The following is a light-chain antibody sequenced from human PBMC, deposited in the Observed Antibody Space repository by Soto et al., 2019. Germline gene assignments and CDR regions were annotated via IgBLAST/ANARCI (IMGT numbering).Light chain of an antibody. J-gene: IGLJ1*01. CDR3: SSYTISSTYV. V-gene: IGLV2-18*02. Sequence: QPVLTQPPSVSGSPGQSVAISCTGTSSDVGSYNRVSWYQQPPGTAPKLMLYDVNNRPSGVPDRFSGSKSGNTAYLTISGLQAEDEADYDCSSYTISSTYVFGTGTKVTVL. CDR2: DVN. CDR1: SSDVGSYNR.